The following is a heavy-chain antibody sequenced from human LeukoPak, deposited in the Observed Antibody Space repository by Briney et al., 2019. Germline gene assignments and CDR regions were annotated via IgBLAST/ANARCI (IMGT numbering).Heavy chain of an antibody. J-gene: IGHJ5*02. CDR1: GFTFSDYY. Sequence: GGSLRLSCAASGFTFSDYYMSWIRQAPGKGLEWVSYISGGSSYTNYADSMKGRFTISRDNAKNSLYLQMNSLRAEDTAVYYCARHSTPGTNLNWFDPWGQGTLVTVSS. CDR3: ARHSTPGTNLNWFDP. CDR2: ISGGSSYT. D-gene: IGHD1-1*01. V-gene: IGHV3-11*03.